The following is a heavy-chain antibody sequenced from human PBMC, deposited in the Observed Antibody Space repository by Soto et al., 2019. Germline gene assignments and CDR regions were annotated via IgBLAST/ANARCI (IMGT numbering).Heavy chain of an antibody. CDR1: GFTFSSYA. V-gene: IGHV3-23*01. Sequence: LRLSCAASGFTFSSYAVSWVRQAPGKGLEWVSVISGIDDSTYYADSVKGRFTISRDNSKNTLYLQMNSLRAEDTAVYYCAKRSNSATYDYWGQGTLVTVSS. J-gene: IGHJ4*02. D-gene: IGHD6-25*01. CDR3: AKRSNSATYDY. CDR2: ISGIDDST.